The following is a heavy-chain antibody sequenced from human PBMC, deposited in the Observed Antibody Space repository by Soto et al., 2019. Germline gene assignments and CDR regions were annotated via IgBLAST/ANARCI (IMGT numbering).Heavy chain of an antibody. CDR2: IYYSGTTT. J-gene: IGHJ6*02. Sequence: SETLSLTCTVSGGSISSYYWSWIRQPPGKGLEWMGYIYYSGTTTNYNPSLKSRVTLSVDTSKNQFSLKLSSVTAADTAVYYCARHLTYCSAGSCYSDFPYYGMDVWGQGTTVTVSS. CDR1: GGSISSYY. V-gene: IGHV4-59*08. CDR3: ARHLTYCSAGSCYSDFPYYGMDV. D-gene: IGHD2-15*01.